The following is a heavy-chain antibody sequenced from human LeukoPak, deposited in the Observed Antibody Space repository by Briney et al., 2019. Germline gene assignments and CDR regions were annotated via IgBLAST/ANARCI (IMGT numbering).Heavy chain of an antibody. D-gene: IGHD5-18*01. CDR2: ISYDGSNK. CDR1: GFAFSTYA. Sequence: QAGGSLRLSCAASGFAFSTYAMHWVRQAPGKGLEWVAVISYDGSNKYYADSVKGRFTISRDNSKSTLYLQMNSLRAEDTAVYYCARDLYSYGSAAFGYWGQGTLVTVSS. J-gene: IGHJ4*02. CDR3: ARDLYSYGSAAFGY. V-gene: IGHV3-30-3*01.